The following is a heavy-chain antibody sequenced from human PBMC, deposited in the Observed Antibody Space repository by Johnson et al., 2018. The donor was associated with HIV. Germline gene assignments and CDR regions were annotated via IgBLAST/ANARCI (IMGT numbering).Heavy chain of an antibody. D-gene: IGHD1-7*01. Sequence: QVQLVESGGGLVQPGGSLRLSCAASGFTVSSNYMSWVRQAPGKGLEWVAVILYDGSNKYYADSVKGRFTTSRDNSKNTLYLQMNILRSEDTAVYYCARYEGNYVAVDSWGQGTMVTVAS. V-gene: IGHV3-30*03. CDR2: ILYDGSNK. CDR1: GFTVSSNY. J-gene: IGHJ3*02. CDR3: ARYEGNYVAVDS.